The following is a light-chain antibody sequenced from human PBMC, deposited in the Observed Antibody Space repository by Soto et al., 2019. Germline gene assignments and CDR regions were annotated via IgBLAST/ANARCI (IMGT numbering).Light chain of an antibody. CDR3: SSYASSNTLL. J-gene: IGLJ2*01. CDR2: DVS. CDR1: TSDVGYYNF. V-gene: IGLV2-14*01. Sequence: QSALTQPAYVSGSPGQLITISCTGTTSDVGYYNFVSWYQQHPGKAPKLMIYDVSSRPSGVSHRFSGSKSGNTASLTISGIQAEDEADYYCSSYASSNTLLFGGGTKLTVL.